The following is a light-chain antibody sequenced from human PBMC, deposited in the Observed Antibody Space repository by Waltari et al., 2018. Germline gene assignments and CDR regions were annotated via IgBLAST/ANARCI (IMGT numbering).Light chain of an antibody. CDR2: DVS. J-gene: IGLJ3*02. V-gene: IGLV2-11*01. CDR3: CSYTVSNTLL. CDR1: SSDVGTYKY. Sequence: QSALTQPRSVSGSPGQSVTISCTGTSSDVGTYKYVSWHQQHPGQAPKLISFDVSKRPSGVPDRFSGSKSGDTASLTISGLQAEDEADYYCCSYTVSNTLLFGGGTKLTVL.